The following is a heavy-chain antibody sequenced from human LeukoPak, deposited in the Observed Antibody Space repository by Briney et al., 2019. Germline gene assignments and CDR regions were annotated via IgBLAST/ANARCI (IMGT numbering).Heavy chain of an antibody. CDR1: GGSISSGSYY. CDR3: ARDGFGSGWYGFHYYYMDV. CDR2: IYYSGST. V-gene: IGHV4-61*09. D-gene: IGHD6-19*01. J-gene: IGHJ6*03. Sequence: SQTLSLTCTVSGGSISSGSYYWSWIRQPAGKGLEWIGYIYYSGSTNYNPSLKSRVTISVDTSKNQFSLKLSSVTAADTAVYYCARDGFGSGWYGFHYYYMDVWGKGTTVTVSS.